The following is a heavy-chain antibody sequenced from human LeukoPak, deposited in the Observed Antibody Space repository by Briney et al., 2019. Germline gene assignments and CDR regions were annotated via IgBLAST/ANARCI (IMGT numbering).Heavy chain of an antibody. D-gene: IGHD2-21*02. Sequence: GSLRLSCAASGFTFSSYTMNWVRQAPGKGLEWVSYISSSSSAIYYADSVEGRLTISRDNAKNSLYLQMNSLRHEDTAVYYCARDRLIYWGQGTMVTVPS. CDR2: ISSSSSAI. J-gene: IGHJ3*01. V-gene: IGHV3-48*02. CDR1: GFTFSSYT. CDR3: ARDRLIY.